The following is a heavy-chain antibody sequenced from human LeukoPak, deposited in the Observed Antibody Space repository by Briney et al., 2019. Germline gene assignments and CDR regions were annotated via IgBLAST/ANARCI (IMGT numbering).Heavy chain of an antibody. Sequence: SETLSLTCAVYGGSFSGYYWSWIRQPPGKGLEWIGEINHSGSTNYNPSLKSRVTISVDTSKNQFSLKLSSVTAADTAVYYCARGTAVPFSYYYYYGMDVWGQGTTVTVSS. D-gene: IGHD3-16*01. V-gene: IGHV4-34*01. CDR1: GGSFSGYY. CDR2: INHSGST. J-gene: IGHJ6*02. CDR3: ARGTAVPFSYYYYYGMDV.